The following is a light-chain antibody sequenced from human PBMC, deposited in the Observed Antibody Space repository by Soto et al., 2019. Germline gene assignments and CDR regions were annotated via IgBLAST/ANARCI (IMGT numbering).Light chain of an antibody. J-gene: IGLJ3*02. CDR3: CSYAGSYTWV. CDR2: DVS. Sequence: QSALTQPRSVSGSPGQSVTISCTGTSSDVGGYNYVSWYQQHPGKAPKLMIYDVSKRPSGVPDRFSGSKSGNTASLTISGLQAEDEDDYYCCSYAGSYTWVFGGGTKLTV. V-gene: IGLV2-11*01. CDR1: SSDVGGYNY.